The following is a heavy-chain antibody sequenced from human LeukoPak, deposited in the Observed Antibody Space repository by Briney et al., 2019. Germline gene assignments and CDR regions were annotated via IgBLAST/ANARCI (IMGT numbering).Heavy chain of an antibody. CDR2: IKVDGIEK. J-gene: IGHJ4*02. CDR1: GFIFRNYW. V-gene: IGHV3-7*05. D-gene: IGHD1-26*01. CDR3: AKDGRLGV. Sequence: QAGGSLRLSCVASGFIFRNYWMSWVRQAPGKGLEWVANIKVDGIEKHYADSVKGRFTISRDNAKNSLYLQMNSLRAEDTAVYYCAKDGRLGVWGQGTLVTVSS.